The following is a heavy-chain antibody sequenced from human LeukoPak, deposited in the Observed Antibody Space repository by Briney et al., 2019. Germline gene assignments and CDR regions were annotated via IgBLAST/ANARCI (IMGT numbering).Heavy chain of an antibody. Sequence: GASLRISFKGSGYSFTSYWIGWVRQMPGKGLEWMGIIYPADSDTRYSPSFEGQVTISADMSIRTAYLQWSSLKASDTAMYYCARRIAGAGSDYWGQGTLVTVSS. V-gene: IGHV5-51*01. CDR3: ARRIAGAGSDY. J-gene: IGHJ4*02. CDR2: IYPADSDT. D-gene: IGHD6-13*01. CDR1: GYSFTSYW.